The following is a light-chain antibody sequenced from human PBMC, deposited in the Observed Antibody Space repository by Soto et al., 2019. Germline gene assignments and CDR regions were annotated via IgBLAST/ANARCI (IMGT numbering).Light chain of an antibody. J-gene: IGKJ1*01. CDR3: QQYSNYST. V-gene: IGKV1-5*01. Sequence: DIQMTQSPSTLSASVGERVTITCRASQSISSWLAWYQQKPGKAPHLLIYDASSLESGVPSTFSGGGSGTEFTLTISSLQPDDFATYFCQQYSNYSTFGQGTKVEIK. CDR1: QSISSW. CDR2: DAS.